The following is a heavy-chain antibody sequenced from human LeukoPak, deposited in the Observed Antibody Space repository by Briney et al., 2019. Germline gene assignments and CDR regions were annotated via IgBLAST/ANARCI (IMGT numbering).Heavy chain of an antibody. J-gene: IGHJ5*02. CDR3: ARGNRGLLDP. Sequence: PSETLSLTCTVSGGSISSGGYYWSWIRQHPGKGLEWIVYIYYSGSTYYNPSLKRPVTISVDTSKNQFSLKLSSVTAGDTAVYYWARGNRGLLDPGGEGTLVTVPS. V-gene: IGHV4-31*01. CDR1: GGSISSGGYY. D-gene: IGHD3-10*01. CDR2: IYYSGST.